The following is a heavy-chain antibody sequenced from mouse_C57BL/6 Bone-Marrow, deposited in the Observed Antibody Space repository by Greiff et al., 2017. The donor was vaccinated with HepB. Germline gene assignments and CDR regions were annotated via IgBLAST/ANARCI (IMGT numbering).Heavy chain of an antibody. V-gene: IGHV7-1*01. CDR1: GFTFSDFY. J-gene: IGHJ4*01. CDR2: SRNKANDYTT. Sequence: EVKLVESGGGLVQSGRSLRLSCATSGFTFSDFYMEWVRQAPGKGLEWIAASRNKANDYTTEYSASVKGRFIVSRDTSQSILYLQMNALRAEDTAIYYCARDAEHYGSSHYAMDYWGQGTSVTVSS. CDR3: ARDAEHYGSSHYAMDY. D-gene: IGHD1-1*01.